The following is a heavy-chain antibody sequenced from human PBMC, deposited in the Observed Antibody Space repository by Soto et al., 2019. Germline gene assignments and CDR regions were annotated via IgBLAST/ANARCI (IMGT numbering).Heavy chain of an antibody. CDR2: ISYDGSNK. D-gene: IGHD3-22*01. J-gene: IGHJ6*02. Sequence: PGGSLRLSCAASGFTFSSYGMHWVRQAPGKGLEWVAVISYDGSNKYYADSVKGRFTISRDNSKNTLYLQMNSLRAEDTAVYYCAKDYDSSGYYYYYYYGMDVWGQGTTVTVSS. CDR3: AKDYDSSGYYYYYYYGMDV. CDR1: GFTFSSYG. V-gene: IGHV3-30*18.